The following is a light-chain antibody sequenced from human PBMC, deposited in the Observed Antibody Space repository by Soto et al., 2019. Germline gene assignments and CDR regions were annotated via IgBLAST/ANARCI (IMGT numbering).Light chain of an antibody. Sequence: EIVLTQSPATLSLSPGERATLSCMAIQSVSSYLAWYQQKPGQAPRLLIYDASNRATGIPARFSGSGSGTDFTLTISRLEPEDFAVYYCQQYGSSPPRITFGQGTRLEIK. CDR3: QQYGSSPPRIT. CDR2: DAS. V-gene: IGKV3-20*01. J-gene: IGKJ5*01. CDR1: QSVSSY.